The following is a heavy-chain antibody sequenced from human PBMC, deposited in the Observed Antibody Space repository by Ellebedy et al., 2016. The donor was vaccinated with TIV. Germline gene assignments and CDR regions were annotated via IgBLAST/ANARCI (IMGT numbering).Heavy chain of an antibody. CDR2: ISGSGDST. CDR3: ANLPLVSLSDP. Sequence: GESLKISCAASGFTFSSYAMSWVRQAPGKGLEWVSAISGSGDSTYYADSVKGRFTISRDNSKNTLYLQMNSLRAEDTAVYYCANLPLVSLSDPWGQGTLVTVSS. CDR1: GFTFSSYA. D-gene: IGHD2-8*01. J-gene: IGHJ5*02. V-gene: IGHV3-23*01.